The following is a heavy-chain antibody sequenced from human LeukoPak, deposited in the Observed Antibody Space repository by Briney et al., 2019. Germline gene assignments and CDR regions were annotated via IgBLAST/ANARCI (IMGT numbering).Heavy chain of an antibody. CDR1: GGSISSYY. V-gene: IGHV4-59*01. D-gene: IGHD6-19*01. CDR3: ASSHPRHSSGYDY. CDR2: IYYSGST. Sequence: TSETLSLTCTVSGGSISSYYWSWIRQPPGKGLEWIGYIYYSGSTNYNPSLKSRVTISVDTSKNQFSLKLSSVTAADTAVYYCASSHPRHSSGYDYWGQGTLVTVSS. J-gene: IGHJ4*02.